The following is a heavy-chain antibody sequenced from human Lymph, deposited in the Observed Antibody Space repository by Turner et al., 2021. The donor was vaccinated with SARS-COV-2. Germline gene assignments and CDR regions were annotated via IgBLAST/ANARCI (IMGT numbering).Heavy chain of an antibody. CDR2: ISSSSSYI. CDR3: ARDIPTTADYFDY. V-gene: IGHV3-21*02. J-gene: IGHJ4*02. D-gene: IGHD4-17*01. CDR1: GFTFSTYS. Sequence: EVQLVESGEGLVKPGGSLRLSCAASGFTFSTYSMNWVRQAPGKGLEWISSISSSSSYIYYADSVKGRFTISRDDAKNSLYLQMNSLRAEDTAVYYCARDIPTTADYFDYWGQGTLVTVSS.